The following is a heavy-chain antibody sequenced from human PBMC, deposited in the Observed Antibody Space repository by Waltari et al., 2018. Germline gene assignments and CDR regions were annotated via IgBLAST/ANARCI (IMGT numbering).Heavy chain of an antibody. CDR1: GFTFSTHA. D-gene: IGHD6-19*01. J-gene: IGHJ4*02. V-gene: IGHV3-23*01. CDR2: GDNSGGRT. CDR3: TKDRQSIQFEY. Sequence: EVQLLESGGGVVQPGESLRPSCAASGFTFSTHAMNWVRQAPGKGLEWVSTGDNSGGRTFYAASVQGRFTISRDNLRNTVYLQMNSLRAEDTALYYCTKDRQSIQFEYWGQGILVTVSS.